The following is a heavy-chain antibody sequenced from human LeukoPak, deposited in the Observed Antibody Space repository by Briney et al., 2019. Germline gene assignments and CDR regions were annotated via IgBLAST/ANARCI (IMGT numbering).Heavy chain of an antibody. CDR3: ARVLRTTIFGVVHDAFDI. Sequence: GGSLRLSCAASGFTFSSYSMNWVRQARGKGLEWVSYISSSSSTIYYADSVKGRFTISRDNAKNSLYLQMNSLRAEDTAVYYCARVLRTTIFGVVHDAFDIWGQGTMVTVSS. D-gene: IGHD3-3*01. CDR2: ISSSSSTI. CDR1: GFTFSSYS. V-gene: IGHV3-48*04. J-gene: IGHJ3*02.